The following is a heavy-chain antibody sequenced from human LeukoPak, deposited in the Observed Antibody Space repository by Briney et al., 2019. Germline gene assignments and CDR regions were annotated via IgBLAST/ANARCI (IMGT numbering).Heavy chain of an antibody. J-gene: IGHJ4*02. CDR3: ARSNWGYYYFDY. D-gene: IGHD7-27*01. Sequence: SETLSLICTVSGGSISSSSYYWGWIRHPPGKGLEWIGSIYYSGSTYYNPSLKSRITISIDTPKNQFSLKLSSVTAADTAVYYCARSNWGYYYFDYWGQGTLVTVSS. V-gene: IGHV4-39*01. CDR1: GGSISSSSYY. CDR2: IYYSGST.